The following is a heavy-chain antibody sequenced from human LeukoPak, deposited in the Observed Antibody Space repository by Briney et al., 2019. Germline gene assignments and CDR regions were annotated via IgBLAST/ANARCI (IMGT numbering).Heavy chain of an antibody. CDR3: ARALRQQLVTGWFDP. D-gene: IGHD6-13*01. J-gene: IGHJ5*02. Sequence: SETLSLTCTVSGDSISSYYWSWIRQPPRGGLEWVGYIYHSGSTNYNPSLKSRVTISVDTSKNQFSLKLISVTAADTAVYYCARALRQQLVTGWFDPWGQGTLVTVSS. CDR2: IYHSGST. V-gene: IGHV4-59*01. CDR1: GDSISSYY.